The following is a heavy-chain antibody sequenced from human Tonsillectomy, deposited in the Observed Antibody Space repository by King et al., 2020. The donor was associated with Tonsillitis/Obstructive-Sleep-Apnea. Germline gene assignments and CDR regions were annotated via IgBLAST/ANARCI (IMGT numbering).Heavy chain of an antibody. CDR3: AGGNGYSVDF. D-gene: IGHD5/OR15-5a*01. V-gene: IGHV4-34*01. J-gene: IGHJ4*02. Sequence: QVQLQQWGAGLVKPAETLSLTCGVYGGSFSDYYWNWIRQAPGKGLEWIGEISHTGSTNYNPYLKSRLIISVDKSKNQLYLELISVTAADTAVYYCAGGNGYSVDFGGQGTLVSVSS. CDR2: ISHTGST. CDR1: GGSFSDYY.